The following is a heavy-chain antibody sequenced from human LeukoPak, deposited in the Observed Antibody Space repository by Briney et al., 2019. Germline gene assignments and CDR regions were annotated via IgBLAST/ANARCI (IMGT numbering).Heavy chain of an antibody. CDR3: ATPARRGSGWYLDY. CDR2: INPNSGGT. V-gene: IGHV1-2*02. J-gene: IGHJ4*02. Sequence: ASVEVSCKASGYTFTGYYMHWVRQAPGQGLEWMGWINPNSGGTNYAQKFQGRVTMTRDTSISTAYMELSRLRSDDTAVYYCATPARRGSGWYLDYWGQGTLVTVSS. CDR1: GYTFTGYY. D-gene: IGHD6-19*01.